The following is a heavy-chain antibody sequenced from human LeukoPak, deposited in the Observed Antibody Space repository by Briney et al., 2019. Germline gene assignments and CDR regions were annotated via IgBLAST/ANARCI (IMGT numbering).Heavy chain of an antibody. Sequence: PSETLSLTCTVSGGSISSSSYYWGWLRQPPGKGLEWIGSIYYSGCTYYNPSLKSRVTISVDTSKNQFSLKLSSVTAADTAVYYCARMGSGGDWDAFDIWGQGTMVTVSS. CDR3: ARMGSGGDWDAFDI. J-gene: IGHJ3*02. V-gene: IGHV4-39*01. CDR2: IYYSGCT. CDR1: GGSISSSSYY. D-gene: IGHD3-10*01.